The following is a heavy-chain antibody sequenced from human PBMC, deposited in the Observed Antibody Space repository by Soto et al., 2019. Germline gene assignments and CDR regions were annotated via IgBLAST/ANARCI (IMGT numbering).Heavy chain of an antibody. CDR2: ISAYNGNT. V-gene: IGHV1-18*04. J-gene: IGHJ6*02. Sequence: ASVKVSCKASGYTFTSYGISWVRQAPGQGLEWMGWISAYNGNTNYAQKLQGRVTMTTDKSTSTAYMELSSLRSEDTAVYYCAREKSGWYYYYYGMDVWGQGTTVTVSS. CDR3: AREKSGWYYYYYGMDV. CDR1: GYTFTSYG. D-gene: IGHD6-19*01.